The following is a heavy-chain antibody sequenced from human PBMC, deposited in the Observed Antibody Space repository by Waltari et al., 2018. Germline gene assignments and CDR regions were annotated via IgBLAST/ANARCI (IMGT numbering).Heavy chain of an antibody. D-gene: IGHD7-27*01. J-gene: IGHJ4*02. Sequence: EVQLLESGGGLVRPGGSLRLSCAASGLTFSTYNLNWVRQPPGKGLDWVSSISSDRNYMHYADSVKGRFTISRDNAKNSLYLQLNSLRAEDTAVYYCATGGWGFYLGYWGQGTLVTVSS. CDR1: GLTFSTYN. CDR3: ATGGWGFYLGY. V-gene: IGHV3-21*02. CDR2: ISSDRNYM.